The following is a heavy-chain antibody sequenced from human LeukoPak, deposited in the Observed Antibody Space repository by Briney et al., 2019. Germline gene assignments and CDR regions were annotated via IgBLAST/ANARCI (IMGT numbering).Heavy chain of an antibody. J-gene: IGHJ3*02. Sequence: GGSLRLSCAASGFTFSNYSMNWVRQAPGKGLEWVSSISSSSSYIYYADSVKGRFTISRDNAKNSLYLQMNSLRAEDTAVYYCAREAPGAFDIWGQGTMVTVSS. CDR3: AREAPGAFDI. V-gene: IGHV3-21*01. CDR1: GFTFSNYS. CDR2: ISSSSSYI.